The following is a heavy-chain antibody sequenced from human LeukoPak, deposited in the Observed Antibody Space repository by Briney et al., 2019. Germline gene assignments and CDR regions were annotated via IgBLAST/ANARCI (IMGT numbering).Heavy chain of an antibody. CDR3: ATGGTYFLY. J-gene: IGHJ4*02. D-gene: IGHD1-26*01. CDR1: GYTLAELA. Sequence: ASVRVSCKVSGYTLAELAMHWVRQAPGKGLEWMGGFDPEDGETIYAQKVQGRVTMTEDTSTDTAYMELTSLTSEDTAVYYCATGGTYFLYWGQGTLVTVSS. V-gene: IGHV1-24*01. CDR2: FDPEDGET.